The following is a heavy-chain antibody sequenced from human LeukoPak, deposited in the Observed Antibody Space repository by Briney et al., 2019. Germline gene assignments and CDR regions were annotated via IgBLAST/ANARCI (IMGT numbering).Heavy chain of an antibody. CDR1: GGTFSSYA. V-gene: IGHV1-69*13. D-gene: IGHD5-12*01. CDR3: AREKYRGYDSLCFDY. CDR2: IIPIFGTA. J-gene: IGHJ4*02. Sequence: SVKVSCKASGGTFSSYAISWVRQAPGQGLEWMGGIIPIFGTANYAQKFQGGVTITADESTSTAYMELSSLRSEDTAVYYCAREKYRGYDSLCFDYWGQGTLVTVSS.